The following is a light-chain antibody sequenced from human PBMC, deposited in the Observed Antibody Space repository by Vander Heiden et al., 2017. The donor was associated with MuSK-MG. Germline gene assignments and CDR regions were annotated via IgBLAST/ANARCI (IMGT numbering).Light chain of an antibody. CDR3: QQDDSLLT. CDR1: QDISNY. CDR2: DAS. J-gene: IGKJ4*01. Sequence: DIQMTPSPSSLSASVGDRVTITCKASQDISNYLNWYQQKPGKAPKLLIYDASKCETGVPQRFSGSGYGTDFTCTISSRQTEDLAIFYGQQDDSLLTFGGGTKVEIK. V-gene: IGKV1-33*01.